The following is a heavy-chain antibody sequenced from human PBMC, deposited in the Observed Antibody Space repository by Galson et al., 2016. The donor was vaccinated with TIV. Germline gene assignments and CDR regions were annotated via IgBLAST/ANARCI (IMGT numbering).Heavy chain of an antibody. Sequence: ETLSLACDVSGYSISSGYYWGWIRQPPGKGLEWISTIYNKGKTYYNPSLEGRVSISVDTSKNQFYLKVASVTAADTAMYFCARGFSPDGSSPGTLWGQGALVTVSS. V-gene: IGHV4-38-2*01. CDR2: IYNKGKT. CDR3: ARGFSPDGSSPGTL. D-gene: IGHD6-13*01. CDR1: GYSISSGYY. J-gene: IGHJ4*02.